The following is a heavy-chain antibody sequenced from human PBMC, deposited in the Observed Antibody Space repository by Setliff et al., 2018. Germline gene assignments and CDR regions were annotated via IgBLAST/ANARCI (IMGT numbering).Heavy chain of an antibody. CDR2: ISGGGTNM. D-gene: IGHD6-13*01. CDR3: ANQADSSRYYFDY. J-gene: IGHJ4*02. CDR1: GGSFSGSY. V-gene: IGHV3-23*01. Sequence: PSETLSLTCAVYGGSFSGSYWSWVRQAPGKGLEWVSAISGGGTNMDYADSVKGRFTISRDNSKNTLYLQMNSLRAEDTAVYYCANQADSSRYYFDYWGQGTLVTISS.